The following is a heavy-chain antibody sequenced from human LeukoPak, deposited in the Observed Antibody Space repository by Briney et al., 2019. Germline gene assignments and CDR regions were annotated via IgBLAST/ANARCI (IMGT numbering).Heavy chain of an antibody. Sequence: GGSLRLSCAASGFTFSSYAMSWVRQAPGKGLEWVSPISGSGGSTYYADSVKGRFTISRDNSKNTLYLQMNSLRADDTAVYYCATRGIVVVPTAIGPANWFDPWGQGTLVTVSS. J-gene: IGHJ5*02. CDR3: ATRGIVVVPTAIGPANWFDP. CDR1: GFTFSSYA. CDR2: ISGSGGST. V-gene: IGHV3-23*01. D-gene: IGHD2-2*02.